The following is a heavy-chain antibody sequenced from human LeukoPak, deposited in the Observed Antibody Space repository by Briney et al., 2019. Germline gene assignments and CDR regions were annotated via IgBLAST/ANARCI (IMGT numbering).Heavy chain of an antibody. CDR3: AREDYYGTNFDY. V-gene: IGHV4-4*07. CDR1: GGSISSYY. J-gene: IGHJ4*02. D-gene: IGHD3-10*01. Sequence: SETLSLTCTVSGGSISSYYWSWIRQPPGKGLEWIGRIYTSGSTNYNPSLKSRVTMSVDTSKNQFSLKLSSVTAADTAVYYCAREDYYGTNFDYWGQGTLVTVSS. CDR2: IYTSGST.